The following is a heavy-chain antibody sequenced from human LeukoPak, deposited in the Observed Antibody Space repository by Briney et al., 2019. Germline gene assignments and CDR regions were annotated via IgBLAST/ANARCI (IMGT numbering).Heavy chain of an antibody. J-gene: IGHJ4*02. D-gene: IGHD5-12*01. Sequence: GASVKVSCKVSGYTLTELSMHWVRQAPGKGLEWMGGFDPEDGETIYAQKFQGRVTMTEDTSTDTAYMELRSLRSDDTAVYYCAWGHGGYHYFDYWGQGTLVTVSS. CDR2: FDPEDGET. V-gene: IGHV1-24*01. CDR3: AWGHGGYHYFDY. CDR1: GYTLTELS.